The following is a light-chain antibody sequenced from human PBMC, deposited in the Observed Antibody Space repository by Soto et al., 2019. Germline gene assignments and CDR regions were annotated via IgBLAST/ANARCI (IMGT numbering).Light chain of an antibody. CDR3: QQYNYLWT. V-gene: IGKV3-15*01. Sequence: VLTQSPVTLSMSPGERATLSCRASQNVNSDLAWYQQKPGQAPRLLIYGASTRATGIPAWCGGGGSGTEFTLTISSLQSEDFVDYYCQQYNYLWTFGQGTKVEIK. CDR1: QNVNSD. CDR2: GAS. J-gene: IGKJ1*01.